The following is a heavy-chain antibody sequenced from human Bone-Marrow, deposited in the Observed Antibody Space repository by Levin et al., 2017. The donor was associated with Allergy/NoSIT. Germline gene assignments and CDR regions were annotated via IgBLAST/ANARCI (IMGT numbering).Heavy chain of an antibody. V-gene: IGHV1-2*06. CDR1: GYTFIGYY. J-gene: IGHJ4*02. CDR2: IHPNTGDT. D-gene: IGHD4-17*01. CDR3: AISYGDYSLLKF. Sequence: ASVKVSCKASGYTFIGYYIHWVRQAPGQGLEWLGRIHPNTGDTKFAQKFQGRVTMTRDTSISTGYVELTRLTSDDSAVYYCAISYGDYSLLKFWGQGTLVTVSS.